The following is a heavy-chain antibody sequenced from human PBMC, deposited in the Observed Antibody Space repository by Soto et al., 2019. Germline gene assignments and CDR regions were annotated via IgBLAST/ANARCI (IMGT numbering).Heavy chain of an antibody. J-gene: IGHJ6*03. CDR2: IYYSGST. D-gene: IGHD2-2*02. Sequence: ETLSLTCTVSGGSISSYYWSWIRQPPGKGLEWIGYIYYSGSTNYNPSLKSRVTISVDTSKNQFSLNLSSVTAADTAVYYCARERPERVPASIDEDYYYYYMDVWGKGTTVTVSS. CDR3: ARERPERVPASIDEDYYYYYMDV. CDR1: GGSISSYY. V-gene: IGHV4-59*01.